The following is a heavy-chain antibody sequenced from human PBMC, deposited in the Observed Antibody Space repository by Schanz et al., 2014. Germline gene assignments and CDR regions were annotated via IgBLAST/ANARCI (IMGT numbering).Heavy chain of an antibody. CDR2: ISRDGTTS. D-gene: IGHD1-26*01. J-gene: IGHJ4*02. Sequence: QVQLVESGGGLVKPGGSLRLSCAASGFIFNDYYMNWIRQAPGKGLEWLSYISRDGTTSYYADSVKGRFTVSRDNAKNSLYLQMNSLRAGDTAVYYCARGYGGTNKGFDYWGQGTLVTVSS. CDR3: ARGYGGTNKGFDY. V-gene: IGHV3-11*04. CDR1: GFIFNDYY.